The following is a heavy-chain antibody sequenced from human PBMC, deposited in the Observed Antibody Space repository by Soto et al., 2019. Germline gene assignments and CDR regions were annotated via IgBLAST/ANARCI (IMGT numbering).Heavy chain of an antibody. CDR3: ARPNQGDYAFDI. Sequence: QVQLQESGPGLVKPSETLSLTCTVSGGSISNYFWSWIRQAPGKGLEWIGYIYYSGTTNYNPSLKSRVTISVDTSKNQLSLRLTSVTAADTAVYYCARPNQGDYAFDIWCQGTMVTVSS. D-gene: IGHD2-21*02. CDR2: IYYSGTT. V-gene: IGHV4-59*08. J-gene: IGHJ3*02. CDR1: GGSISNYF.